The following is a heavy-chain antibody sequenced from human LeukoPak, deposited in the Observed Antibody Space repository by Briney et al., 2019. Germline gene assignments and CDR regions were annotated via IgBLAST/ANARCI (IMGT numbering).Heavy chain of an antibody. J-gene: IGHJ6*02. Sequence: SETLSLTCTVSGGSISSYYWSWIRQPPGKGLEWIGYIYYSGSTNYNPSLKSRVTISVDTSKNQFSLKLSSVTAADTAVYYCARAGTAMYRYYGMDVWGHGPTVTVSS. D-gene: IGHD5-18*01. V-gene: IGHV4-59*01. CDR1: GGSISSYY. CDR3: ARAGTAMYRYYGMDV. CDR2: IYYSGST.